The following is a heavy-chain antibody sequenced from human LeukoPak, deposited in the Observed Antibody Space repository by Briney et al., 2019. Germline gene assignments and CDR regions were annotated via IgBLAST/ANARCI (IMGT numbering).Heavy chain of an antibody. V-gene: IGHV2-5*02. CDR3: ARSPYYDILTGSRGTFDY. Sequence: ESGPTLVKPTQTLTLTCTFSGCSFSTSGVGVGWIRQPPGKALEWLAVIYWDEDKRYRPSLKSRLTITKDTSENQVVLTMTNMDPVDTATYYCARSPYYDILTGSRGTFDYWGRGILVTVSS. CDR2: IYWDEDK. J-gene: IGHJ4*02. CDR1: GCSFSTSGVG. D-gene: IGHD3-9*01.